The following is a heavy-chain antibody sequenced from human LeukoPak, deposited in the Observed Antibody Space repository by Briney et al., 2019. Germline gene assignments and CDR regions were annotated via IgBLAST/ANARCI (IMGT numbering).Heavy chain of an antibody. J-gene: IGHJ4*02. Sequence: ASVKVSCKASGYTFTGYYMHWVRQAPGQGPEWMGWINPNSGGTNYAQKFQGRVTMTRDTSISTAYMELSRLRSDDTAVYYCARGLGKGELLGYWGQGALVTVSS. CDR1: GYTFTGYY. CDR3: ARGLGKGELLGY. D-gene: IGHD1-26*01. V-gene: IGHV1-2*02. CDR2: INPNSGGT.